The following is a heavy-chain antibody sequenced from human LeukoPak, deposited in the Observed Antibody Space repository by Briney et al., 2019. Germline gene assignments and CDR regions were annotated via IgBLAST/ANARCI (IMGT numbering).Heavy chain of an antibody. CDR3: ARLMSNPGYYYYMDV. V-gene: IGHV3-74*01. J-gene: IGHJ6*03. CDR2: INSDGSNT. Sequence: GGSLRLSCAASGFTFSSYWMNWVRQAPGKGLVWVSRINSDGSNTKYADSVKGRFTISRDNAKNTLYLQMNSLRGEDTAVYYCARLMSNPGYYYYMDVWGKGTTVTVSS. CDR1: GFTFSSYW.